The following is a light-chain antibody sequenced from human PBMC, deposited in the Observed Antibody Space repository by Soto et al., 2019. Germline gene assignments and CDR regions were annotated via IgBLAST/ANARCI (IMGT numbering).Light chain of an antibody. V-gene: IGKV3-20*01. CDR2: EAS. Sequence: EIVLTQFPGTLSLSPGERATLSCRASQSVGSSLAWYQQTPGQAPRLLIYEASSRATGIPDRFSGSGSGTDFTLTITSLEPEDFVVYYCQQYGSSPPATFGQGTKVEIK. J-gene: IGKJ1*01. CDR3: QQYGSSPPAT. CDR1: QSVGSS.